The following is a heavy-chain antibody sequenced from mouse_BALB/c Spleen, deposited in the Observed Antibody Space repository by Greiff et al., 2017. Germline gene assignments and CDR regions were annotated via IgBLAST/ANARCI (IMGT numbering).Heavy chain of an antibody. CDR3: ARYGKIRKDYFDY. V-gene: IGHV5-17*02. Sequence: EVQVVESGGGLVQPGGSRKLSCAASGFTFSSFGMHWVRQAPEKGLEWVAYISSGSSTIYYADTVKGRFTISRDNPKNTLFLQMTSLRSEDTAMYYCARYGKIRKDYFDYWGQGTTLTVSS. CDR2: ISSGSSTI. CDR1: GFTFSSFG. J-gene: IGHJ2*01. D-gene: IGHD1-1*01.